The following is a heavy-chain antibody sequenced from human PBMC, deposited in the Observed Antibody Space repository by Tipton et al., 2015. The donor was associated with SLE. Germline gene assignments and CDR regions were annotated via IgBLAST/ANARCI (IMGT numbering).Heavy chain of an antibody. CDR2: MDPHSGNT. CDR1: GYTFTTYG. V-gene: IGHV1-8*01. D-gene: IGHD1-20*01. J-gene: IGHJ4*02. Sequence: QSGAEVKKPGASVKVSCKASGYTFTTYGINWVRQATGQGLEWMGWMDPHSGNTDFAQRFLGRVTLTWDTSISTAHMELSSLRSDDTAVYYCARDLNGIAYWGQGTLVTVSS. CDR3: ARDLNGIAY.